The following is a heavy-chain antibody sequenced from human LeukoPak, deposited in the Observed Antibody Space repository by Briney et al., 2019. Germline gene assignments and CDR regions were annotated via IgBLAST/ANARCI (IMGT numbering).Heavy chain of an antibody. CDR1: GFRFSSYA. CDR3: AKTMGAIDHDY. D-gene: IGHD1-26*01. Sequence: PGGSLRLSCTASGFRFSSYAMNWVRQAPGKGLEWVSGISGSGGTTYYVDSVKGRFTISRDNSKNTLYLQMNSLRAEDTAVYYCAKTMGAIDHDYWGQGTLVTVSS. CDR2: ISGSGGTT. J-gene: IGHJ4*02. V-gene: IGHV3-23*01.